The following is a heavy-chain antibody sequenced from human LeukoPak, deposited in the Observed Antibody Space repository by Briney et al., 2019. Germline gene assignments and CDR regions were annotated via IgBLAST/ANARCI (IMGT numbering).Heavy chain of an antibody. V-gene: IGHV3-33*01. CDR3: ARNSYSSGWYEGHYFDY. CDR1: GFTFSSYG. D-gene: IGHD6-19*01. CDR2: MWYDGSNK. Sequence: PGGSLRLSCAASGFTFSSYGMHWVRQAPGKGLEWVAVMWYDGSNKYYADSVKGRFTISRDNSKNTLYLQMNSLRAEDTAVYYCARNSYSSGWYEGHYFDYWGQGTLVTVSS. J-gene: IGHJ4*02.